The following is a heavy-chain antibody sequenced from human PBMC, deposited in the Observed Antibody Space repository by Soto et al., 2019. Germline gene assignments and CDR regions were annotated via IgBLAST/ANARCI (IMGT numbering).Heavy chain of an antibody. CDR2: INTDGSTT. D-gene: IGHD3-3*01. Sequence: EVQLVESGGGLVQPGGSLRLSCAASEFTFNNYWMHWGRQVPGKGLEWVSRINTDGSTTNYADSVMGRFPISRDNGDKTVYLQMISLSAEDTAVYYCARGIFLKYGLDVWGQGATVTVSS. J-gene: IGHJ6*02. CDR3: ARGIFLKYGLDV. CDR1: EFTFNNYW. V-gene: IGHV3-74*01.